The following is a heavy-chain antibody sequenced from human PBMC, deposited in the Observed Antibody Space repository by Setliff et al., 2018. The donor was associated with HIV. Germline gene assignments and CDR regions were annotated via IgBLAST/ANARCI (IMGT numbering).Heavy chain of an antibody. V-gene: IGHV3-49*04. CDR2: IRSKVYGETT. CDR3: TRDQTDGWYADSFDI. Sequence: GGSLRLSCTGSGFTFGDYAMSRVRQAPGKGLEWVGFIRSKVYGETTEYAASVKGRFFISREDSKSIAYLQMNSLKTEDTAVYFCTRDQTDGWYADSFDIWGQGTMVTVSS. J-gene: IGHJ3*02. CDR1: GFTFGDYA. D-gene: IGHD6-19*01.